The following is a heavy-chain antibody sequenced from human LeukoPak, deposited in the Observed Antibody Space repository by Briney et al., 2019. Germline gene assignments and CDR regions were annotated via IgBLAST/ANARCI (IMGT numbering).Heavy chain of an antibody. V-gene: IGHV4-4*07. CDR2: IYTSGST. CDR1: GGSISSYY. CDR3: AKGVSSSWYFPHYYGMDV. Sequence: SETLSLTCTVSGGSISSYYWSWIRQHAGKGLEWIGRIYTSGSTNYNPSLKSRVTMSVDTSKNQFSLKLSSVTAADTAVYYCAKGVSSSWYFPHYYGMDVWGQGTTVTVSS. D-gene: IGHD6-13*01. J-gene: IGHJ6*02.